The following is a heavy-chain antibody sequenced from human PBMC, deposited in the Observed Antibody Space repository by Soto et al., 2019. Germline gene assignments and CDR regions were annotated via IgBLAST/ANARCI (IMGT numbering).Heavy chain of an antibody. CDR3: VKDSGSFWSGSRSPWFDP. Sequence: QPGGSLRLSCSASGFTFSSYAMHWVRQAPGKGLEYVSAISSNGGSTYYADSVKGRFTISRDNSKNTLYLQMSSLRAEDTAVYYCVKDSGSFWSGSRSPWFDPWGQGTLVTVSS. CDR2: ISSNGGST. V-gene: IGHV3-64D*06. J-gene: IGHJ5*02. CDR1: GFTFSSYA. D-gene: IGHD3-3*01.